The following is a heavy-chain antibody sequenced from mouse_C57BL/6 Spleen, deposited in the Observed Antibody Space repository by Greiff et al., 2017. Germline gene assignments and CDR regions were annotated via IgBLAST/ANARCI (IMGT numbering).Heavy chain of an antibody. V-gene: IGHV1-81*01. D-gene: IGHD2-4*01. J-gene: IGHJ3*01. CDR2: IYPRSGNT. CDR1: GYTFTSYG. CDR3: ARDYDGLFAY. Sequence: VQLQQSGAELARPGASVTLSCKASGYTFTSYGISWVTQRTGQGLEWIGEIYPRSGNTYYTEKFKGKATLTADKSSSTAYMELRSLTSEDSAVYFCARDYDGLFAYWGKGTLVTVSA.